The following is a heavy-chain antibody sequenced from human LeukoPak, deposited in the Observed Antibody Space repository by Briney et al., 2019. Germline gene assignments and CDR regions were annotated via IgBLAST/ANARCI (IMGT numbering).Heavy chain of an antibody. J-gene: IGHJ4*02. Sequence: PSETLSLTCAVYGGSFSGYYWSWIRQPPGKGLEWIGEINHSGSTNYNPSLKSRVTISVDTSKNQFSLKLSSVTAADTAVYYCARRPLVLRIAAPGGPNFDYWGQGTLVTVSS. D-gene: IGHD6-13*01. CDR1: GGSFSGYY. V-gene: IGHV4-34*01. CDR3: ARRPLVLRIAAPGGPNFDY. CDR2: INHSGST.